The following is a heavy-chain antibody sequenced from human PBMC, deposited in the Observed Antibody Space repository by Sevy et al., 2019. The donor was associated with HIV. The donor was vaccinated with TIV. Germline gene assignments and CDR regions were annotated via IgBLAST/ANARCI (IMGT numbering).Heavy chain of an antibody. CDR1: GFIFGNHA. J-gene: IGHJ4*02. CDR2: ITSTGSTT. CDR3: AKDLGWPL. D-gene: IGHD2-15*01. Sequence: GGSLRLSCAASGFIFGNHAMSWVRQTPGKGLEWVSGITSTGSTTYYMYSVKGRFTISRDNSKNTLYLQMNSLRAEDTAVYYCAKDLGWPLWGQGTLVTVSS. V-gene: IGHV3-23*01.